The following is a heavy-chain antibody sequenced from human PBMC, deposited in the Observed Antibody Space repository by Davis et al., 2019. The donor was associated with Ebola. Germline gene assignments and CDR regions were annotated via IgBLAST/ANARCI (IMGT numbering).Heavy chain of an antibody. Sequence: SLKISCAASGFTFDDYAMHWVRQAPRKGLEWVSGISWNSGSIGYADSVKGRFTISRDNAKNSLYLQMNSLRAEDTALYYCAKDRATYSSSWYEIDYWGQGTLVTVSS. CDR2: ISWNSGSI. CDR1: GFTFDDYA. D-gene: IGHD6-13*01. V-gene: IGHV3-9*01. J-gene: IGHJ4*02. CDR3: AKDRATYSSSWYEIDY.